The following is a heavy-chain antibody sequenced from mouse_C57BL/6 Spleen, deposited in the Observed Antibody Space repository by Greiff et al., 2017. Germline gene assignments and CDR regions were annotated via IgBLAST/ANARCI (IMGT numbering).Heavy chain of an antibody. CDR3: ARDRDGYPFDY. D-gene: IGHD2-3*01. V-gene: IGHV1-81*01. Sequence: QVHVKQSGAELARPGASVKLSCKASGYTFTSYGISWVKQRTGQGLEWIGEIYPRSGNTYYNEKFKGKATLTADKSSSTAYMELRSLTSEDSAVYFCARDRDGYPFDYWGQGTTLTVSS. CDR2: IYPRSGNT. J-gene: IGHJ2*01. CDR1: GYTFTSYG.